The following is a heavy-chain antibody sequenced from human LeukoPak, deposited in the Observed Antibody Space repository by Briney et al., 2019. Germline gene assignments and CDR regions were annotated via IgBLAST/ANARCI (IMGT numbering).Heavy chain of an antibody. V-gene: IGHV7-4-1*02. CDR3: ARAYQRLGGLSFPDQ. D-gene: IGHD3-16*02. CDR1: GYTFTSYA. CDR2: INPNTGNP. Sequence: GASVKVSCKVSGYTFTSYAMNWVRQAPGQGLEWMGWINPNTGNPTYAQGFTGRFVFSLDTSVSTTYLQISSLKAEDTAVYYCARAYQRLGGLSFPDQWGQGTLVSVSS. J-gene: IGHJ5*02.